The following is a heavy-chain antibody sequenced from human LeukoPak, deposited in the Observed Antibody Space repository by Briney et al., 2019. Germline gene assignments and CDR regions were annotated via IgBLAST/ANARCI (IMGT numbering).Heavy chain of an antibody. CDR2: ISYDGSNK. CDR1: GFTFSSYA. CDR3: ARVSWVQLWSFFDY. D-gene: IGHD5-18*01. Sequence: PGGSLRLSCAASGFTFSSYAMHWVRQAPGKGLEWVAVISYDGSNKYYADSVKGRFTISRDNSKNTLYLQMNSLRAEDTAVYYCARVSWVQLWSFFDYWGQGTLVTVSS. J-gene: IGHJ4*02. V-gene: IGHV3-30-3*01.